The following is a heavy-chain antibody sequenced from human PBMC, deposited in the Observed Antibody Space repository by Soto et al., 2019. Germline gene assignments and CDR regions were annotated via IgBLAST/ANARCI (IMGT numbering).Heavy chain of an antibody. Sequence: GGSLRLSCAASGFTFSSYWMSWVRQAPGKGLEWVANIKQDGSEKYYVDSVKGRFTISRDNPKNSLYLQMNSLRAEDTAVYYCARVHIAAAGSLDYWGQGTLVTVSS. CDR2: IKQDGSEK. CDR3: ARVHIAAAGSLDY. CDR1: GFTFSSYW. D-gene: IGHD6-13*01. V-gene: IGHV3-7*04. J-gene: IGHJ4*02.